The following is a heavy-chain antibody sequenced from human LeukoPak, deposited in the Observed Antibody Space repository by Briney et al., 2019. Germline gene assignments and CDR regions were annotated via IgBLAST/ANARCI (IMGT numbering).Heavy chain of an antibody. V-gene: IGHV1-8*03. Sequence: ASVKVSCKASGYTFTSYDINWVRQAAGQGLEGMGWMNPNSGNTVYAQKFQGRVTITRNTSISTAYMELSSLRSEDTAVYYCARGRGKFTGSSQARRGAEYFQHWGQGTLVTVSS. D-gene: IGHD6-13*01. CDR2: MNPNSGNT. CDR3: ARGRGKFTGSSQARRGAEYFQH. J-gene: IGHJ1*01. CDR1: GYTFTSYD.